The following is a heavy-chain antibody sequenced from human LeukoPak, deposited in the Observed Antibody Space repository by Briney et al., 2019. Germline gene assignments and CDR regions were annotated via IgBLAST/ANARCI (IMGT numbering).Heavy chain of an antibody. D-gene: IGHD2-2*01. Sequence: SETLSLTCTVSGGSISSSYWSWIRQPAGKGLEWIGRIYTSGTPNYNPSLKSRLTMSVDTSRNQFSLKLTSVTAADTAVYYCARARYQLLYYWGQGTLVTVSS. V-gene: IGHV4-4*07. CDR2: IYTSGTP. CDR1: GGSISSSY. CDR3: ARARYQLLYY. J-gene: IGHJ4*02.